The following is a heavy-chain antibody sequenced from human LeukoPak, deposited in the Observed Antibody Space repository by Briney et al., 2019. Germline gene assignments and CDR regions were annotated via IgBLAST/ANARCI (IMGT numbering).Heavy chain of an antibody. Sequence: GGSLRLSCAASGFTFSSYNMTWVRQAPGKGLEWVSSISSSSSYIYYADSVKGRFTISRDNAKNSLYLRMNSLRAEDTAVYYCAREKCIDYWGQGTLVAVSS. CDR2: ISSSSSYI. CDR1: GFTFSSYN. V-gene: IGHV3-21*01. J-gene: IGHJ4*02. CDR3: AREKCIDY.